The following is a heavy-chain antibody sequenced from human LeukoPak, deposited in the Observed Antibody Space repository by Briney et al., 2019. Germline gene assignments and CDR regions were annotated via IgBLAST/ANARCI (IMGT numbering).Heavy chain of an antibody. CDR2: ISGSGGST. Sequence: PGGSLRLSCAASGFTVSSNYMSWVRQAPGKGLEWVSAISGSGGSTYYADSVKGRFTISRDDSKNTLYLQMNSLRAEDTAVYYCAKPASGSHRYGMDVWGQGTTVTVSS. CDR1: GFTVSSNY. CDR3: AKPASGSHRYGMDV. V-gene: IGHV3-23*01. D-gene: IGHD6-19*01. J-gene: IGHJ6*02.